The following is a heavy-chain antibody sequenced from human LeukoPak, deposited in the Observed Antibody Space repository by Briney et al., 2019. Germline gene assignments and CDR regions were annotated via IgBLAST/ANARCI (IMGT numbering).Heavy chain of an antibody. D-gene: IGHD6-13*01. Sequence: GASVKVSCKASGYTFTGYYTHWVRQAPGQGLEWMGWINPNSGGTNYAQKFQGRVTMTRDTSISTAYMELSRLRSDDTAVYYCARIAAAGTVHWFDPWGQGTLVTVSS. J-gene: IGHJ5*02. V-gene: IGHV1-2*02. CDR2: INPNSGGT. CDR3: ARIAAAGTVHWFDP. CDR1: GYTFTGYY.